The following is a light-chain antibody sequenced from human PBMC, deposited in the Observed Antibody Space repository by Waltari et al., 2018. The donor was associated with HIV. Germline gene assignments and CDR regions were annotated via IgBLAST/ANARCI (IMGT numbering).Light chain of an antibody. CDR3: NSRDRAGHHVV. V-gene: IGLV2-14*01. J-gene: IGLJ2*01. CDR1: SSDVGGYNY. Sequence: QSALTQPASVSGSPGQSITISCTGTSSDVGGYNYVPWYQQHPGKAPKLMIYEVSNRPSGVSNRFSGSSSGNTASLTITGAQAEDEGDYYCNSRDRAGHHVVFGGGTKLTVL. CDR2: EVS.